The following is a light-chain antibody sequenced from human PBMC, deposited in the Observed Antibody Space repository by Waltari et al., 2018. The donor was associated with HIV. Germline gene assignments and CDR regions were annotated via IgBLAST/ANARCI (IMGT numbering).Light chain of an antibody. CDR2: LAS. V-gene: IGKV2-28*01. CDR1: ESLLHSNGDNF. Sequence: DIVVTQSPLSLPVTPGAPASISCRSSESLLHSNGDNFLDWYVQKPGQSPQVLIYLASNRASGVPARFSGSGSGTDVTLRTSRVEAGDVGVYDCMHGLRMPVISFGQGTRLEIK. J-gene: IGKJ5*01. CDR3: MHGLRMPVIS.